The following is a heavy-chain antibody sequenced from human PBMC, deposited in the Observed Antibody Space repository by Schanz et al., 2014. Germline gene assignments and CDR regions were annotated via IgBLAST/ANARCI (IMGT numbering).Heavy chain of an antibody. Sequence: QVQLLQFGGGVVQPGRSLRLSCAASGFTFSSYGMHWVRQPAGKGLEWVAVIWNNGVTKYYADSVKGRFTISRDNSKNTLYLQMNSLRADDTAVYFCARAHGNNWYGKGLDYWGQGTQVTVSS. CDR2: IWNNGVTK. J-gene: IGHJ4*02. CDR3: ARAHGNNWYGKGLDY. V-gene: IGHV3-33*08. D-gene: IGHD1-1*01. CDR1: GFTFSSYG.